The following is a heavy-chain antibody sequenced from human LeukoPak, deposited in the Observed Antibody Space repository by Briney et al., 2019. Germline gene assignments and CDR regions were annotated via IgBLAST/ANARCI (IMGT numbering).Heavy chain of an antibody. V-gene: IGHV3-23*01. J-gene: IGHJ4*02. CDR1: GFTFNTAW. D-gene: IGHD3-10*01. Sequence: GGSLRLSCAASGFTFNTAWMSWVRQAPGKGLEWVSGISPSGDITYYADSVKGRFTISRDNSKNTLYLEVISLTAEDTAVYYCAKDDAWLRFGEWSQGTLVTVSS. CDR2: ISPSGDIT. CDR3: AKDDAWLRFGE.